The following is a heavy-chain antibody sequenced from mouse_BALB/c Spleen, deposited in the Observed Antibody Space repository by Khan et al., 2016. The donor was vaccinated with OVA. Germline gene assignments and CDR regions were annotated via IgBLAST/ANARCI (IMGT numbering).Heavy chain of an antibody. J-gene: IGHJ2*01. CDR1: GYTFTYYV. CDR2: IYPGSDNA. D-gene: IGHD2-3*01. Sequence: QVQLKQSGPELVKPGASVKMSCKASGYTFTYYVITWVKQRTGQGLEWIGEIYPGSDNANYNERFKGKATLTADKSSNTTHMQLSSLTSEDSAVYFYAGGDGYYGYFDYWGQGTTLTVSS. V-gene: IGHV1-77*01. CDR3: AGGDGYYGYFDY.